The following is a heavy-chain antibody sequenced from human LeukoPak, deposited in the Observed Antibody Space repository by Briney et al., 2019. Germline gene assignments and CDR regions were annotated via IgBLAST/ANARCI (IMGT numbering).Heavy chain of an antibody. D-gene: IGHD2-2*01. CDR3: ARDNRIVVVPADAFDI. CDR1: GYTFTGYY. Sequence: ASVKVSCKASGYTFTGYYMHWVRQAPGQGLEWMGWINPNSGGTNYAQKFQGRVTMTRDTSISTAYMELSRLRSDDTAVYYCARDNRIVVVPADAFDIWGQGTMVTVSS. V-gene: IGHV1-2*02. J-gene: IGHJ3*02. CDR2: INPNSGGT.